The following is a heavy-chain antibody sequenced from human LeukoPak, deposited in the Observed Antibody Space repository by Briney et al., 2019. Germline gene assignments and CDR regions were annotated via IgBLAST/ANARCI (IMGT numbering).Heavy chain of an antibody. J-gene: IGHJ4*02. V-gene: IGHV3-21*06. Sequence: GGSLRLSCAASGFTFGRYSMNWVRQAPAKGLEWVSSITSSSSYIYYADSVKGRFTISRDNVKNSLYLQMHSLRAEDTAVYYCARAAGELLPFDYFDYWGQGTLVTVSS. D-gene: IGHD3-10*01. CDR2: ITSSSSYI. CDR3: ARAAGELLPFDYFDY. CDR1: GFTFGRYS.